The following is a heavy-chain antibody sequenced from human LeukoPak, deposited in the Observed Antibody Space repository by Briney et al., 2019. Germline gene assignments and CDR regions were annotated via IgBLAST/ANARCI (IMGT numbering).Heavy chain of an antibody. D-gene: IGHD6-13*01. CDR2: ISSGSSYI. V-gene: IGHV3-21*01. J-gene: IGHJ4*02. Sequence: GGSLRLSCVASGFTFSSYSMNWFRQAPGKGLQWVSSISSGSSYIYYADSVKGRFTISRDNAKNSLYLQMNSLRAEDTAVYYCARYSSSWPSLNYWGQGTLVTVSS. CDR1: GFTFSSYS. CDR3: ARYSSSWPSLNY.